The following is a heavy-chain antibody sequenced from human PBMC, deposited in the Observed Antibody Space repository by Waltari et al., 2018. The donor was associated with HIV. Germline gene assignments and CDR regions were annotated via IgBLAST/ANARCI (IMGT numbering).Heavy chain of an antibody. CDR2: MNPERGNT. J-gene: IGHJ6*02. Sequence: QVQLVQSGTEVKKPGASVKVSCKASGYTFTGYDMNWVRQATGQGLEWRGWMNPERGNTGYANKCQCRVTMTRKTSIRTSYMELTSLRSEDTAVYYCARGPPNDLWPPQTRHMDVWGQGTTVTVSS. CDR3: ARGPPNDLWPPQTRHMDV. D-gene: IGHD3-3*01. V-gene: IGHV1-8*01. CDR1: GYTFTGYD.